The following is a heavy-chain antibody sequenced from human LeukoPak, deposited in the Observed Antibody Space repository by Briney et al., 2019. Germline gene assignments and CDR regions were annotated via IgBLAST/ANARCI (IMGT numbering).Heavy chain of an antibody. CDR2: ISSSSSYI. CDR3: AREDYYDSSGYYFGYYYYGMDV. D-gene: IGHD3-22*01. Sequence: GGSLRLSCAASGFTFSSYSMNWVRQAPGKGLEWVSSISSSSSYIYYADSVKGRFTISRDNAKNSLYLQMNSLRAEDTAVYYCAREDYYDSSGYYFGYYYYGMDVWGQGTTVTVPS. J-gene: IGHJ6*02. V-gene: IGHV3-21*01. CDR1: GFTFSSYS.